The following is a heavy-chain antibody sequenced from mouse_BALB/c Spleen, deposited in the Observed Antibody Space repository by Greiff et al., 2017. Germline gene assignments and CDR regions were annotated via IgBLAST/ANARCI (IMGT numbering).Heavy chain of an antibody. CDR1: GYTFTSYW. J-gene: IGHJ3*01. D-gene: IGHD2-1*01. Sequence: QVQLQQSGAELVRPGASVKLSCKASGYTFTSYWINWVKQRPGQGLEWIGNIYPSDSYTNYNQKFKDKATLTVDKSSSTAYMQLSSPTSEDSAVYYCTRGFYGNPWFAYWGQGTLVTVSA. CDR3: TRGFYGNPWFAY. CDR2: IYPSDSYT. V-gene: IGHV1-69*02.